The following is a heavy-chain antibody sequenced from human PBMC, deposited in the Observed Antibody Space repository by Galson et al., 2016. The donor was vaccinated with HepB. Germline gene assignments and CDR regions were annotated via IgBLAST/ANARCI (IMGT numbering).Heavy chain of an antibody. CDR1: GYTFTTYG. V-gene: IGHV1-18*01. J-gene: IGHJ6*02. Sequence: QSGAEVKKPGASVKVSCKASGYTFTTYGISWVRQAPGQGLEWMGWISAYNGNTNYAQKLQGRVTMTTDTSTSIAYMALRSLRSDDTAVYYCARDPRKIRYQLLEVYYYYYAMDVWGQGTTVTVSS. CDR2: ISAYNGNT. D-gene: IGHD2-2*01. CDR3: ARDPRKIRYQLLEVYYYYYAMDV.